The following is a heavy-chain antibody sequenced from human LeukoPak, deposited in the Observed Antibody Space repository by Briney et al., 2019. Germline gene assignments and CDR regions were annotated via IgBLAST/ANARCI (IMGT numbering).Heavy chain of an antibody. J-gene: IGHJ4*02. CDR3: ARDPKNYDSSGYLDY. D-gene: IGHD3-22*01. CDR1: GFTVSSNY. Sequence: PGGSLRLSCAASGFTVSSNYMSWVRQAPGKGLEWVSVIYSGGSTYYADSVKGRFTISRDNSKNTLYLQMNSLRAEDTAVYYCARDPKNYDSSGYLDYWGQGTLVTVSS. V-gene: IGHV3-66*01. CDR2: IYSGGST.